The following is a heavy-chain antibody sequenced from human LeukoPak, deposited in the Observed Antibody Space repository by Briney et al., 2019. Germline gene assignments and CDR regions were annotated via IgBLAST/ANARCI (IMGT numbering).Heavy chain of an antibody. CDR2: ISGSGGST. J-gene: IGHJ6*02. D-gene: IGHD1-26*01. V-gene: IGHV3-23*01. Sequence: PGGSLRLSCAASGFTFSSYAMSWVRRAPGKGLEWVSAISGSGGSTYYADSVKGRFTISRDNSKNTLYLQMNSLRAEDTAVYYCAKNSGRYYYYGMDVWGQGTTVTVSS. CDR1: GFTFSSYA. CDR3: AKNSGRYYYYGMDV.